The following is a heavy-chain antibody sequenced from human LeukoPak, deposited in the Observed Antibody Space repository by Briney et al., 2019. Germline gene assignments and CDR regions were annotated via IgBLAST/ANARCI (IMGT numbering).Heavy chain of an antibody. J-gene: IGHJ4*02. CDR2: ISAYNGDT. Sequence: ASVKVSCKTSGYIFTNYGISWVRQAPGQGLEWMGWISAYNGDTNFAEKFQGRVSMTTDTSTTTAYMELKSLRSDDTAVYYCARLLGNEWQLFYFDNWGQGTLVTVSS. D-gene: IGHD1-1*01. CDR3: ARLLGNEWQLFYFDN. V-gene: IGHV1-18*01. CDR1: GYIFTNYG.